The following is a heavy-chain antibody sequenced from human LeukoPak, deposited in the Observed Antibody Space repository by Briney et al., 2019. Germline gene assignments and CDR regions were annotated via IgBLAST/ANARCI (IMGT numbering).Heavy chain of an antibody. Sequence: SETLSLTCTVSGGSISSSSYYWGWIRQPPGKGLEWIGSIYYSGSTYYNPSLKSRVTISVDTSKNQFSLNLSSVTAADTAVINCASTVGTAMVNYWGKGTLVTVSS. D-gene: IGHD5-18*01. CDR2: IYYSGST. CDR1: GGSISSSSYY. V-gene: IGHV4-39*01. J-gene: IGHJ4*02. CDR3: ASTVGTAMVNY.